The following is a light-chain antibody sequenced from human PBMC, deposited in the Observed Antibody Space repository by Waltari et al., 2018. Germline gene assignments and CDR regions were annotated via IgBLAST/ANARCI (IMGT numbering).Light chain of an antibody. Sequence: SSELTQDPAVSVALGQTVRITCQGDSLRSYYASWYQQKPGQAPVLVIYGKNNRPPGIPDRFAGSSSGNTASLTITGAQAEDEADYYCNSRDSSGHVVFGGGTKLTVL. J-gene: IGLJ2*01. V-gene: IGLV3-19*01. CDR1: SLRSYY. CDR2: GKN. CDR3: NSRDSSGHVV.